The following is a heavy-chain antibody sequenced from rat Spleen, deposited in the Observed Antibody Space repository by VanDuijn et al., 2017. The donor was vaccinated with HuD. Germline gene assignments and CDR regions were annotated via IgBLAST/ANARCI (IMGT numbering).Heavy chain of an antibody. Sequence: EVQLVESGGGLVQPGRSLKLSCAVSGFTFSDYYMAWVRQAPNKGLEWVASICYEGSSTYYGDSVKGRFTISRNNAKSTLYLQMDSLRSEDTATYYCTTGVYWGQGVMITVSS. V-gene: IGHV5-22*01. D-gene: IGHD4-3*01. CDR1: GFTFSDYY. CDR3: TTGVY. CDR2: ICYEGSST. J-gene: IGHJ2*01.